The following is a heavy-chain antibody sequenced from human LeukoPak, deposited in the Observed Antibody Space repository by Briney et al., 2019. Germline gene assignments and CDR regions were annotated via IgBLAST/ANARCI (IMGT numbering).Heavy chain of an antibody. V-gene: IGHV3-21*01. CDR2: ISTSSSYI. Sequence: PGGSLRLSCAASGFTFGSYEMNWVRQAPGKGLEWVSSISTSSSYIHYADSVKGRFTISRDNAKNSLYLQMNSLRAEDTAVYYCARGTLNIPGEHGAFDYWGQGTLVTVSS. D-gene: IGHD1-14*01. J-gene: IGHJ4*02. CDR3: ARGTLNIPGEHGAFDY. CDR1: GFTFGSYE.